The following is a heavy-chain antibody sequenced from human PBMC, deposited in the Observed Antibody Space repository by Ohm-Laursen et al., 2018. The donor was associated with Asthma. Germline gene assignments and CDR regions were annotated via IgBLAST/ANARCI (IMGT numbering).Heavy chain of an antibody. CDR3: ARGPSEYYDSITFDY. J-gene: IGHJ4*02. CDR2: IIPIFGTA. D-gene: IGHD3-22*01. CDR1: GGTFSSYA. Sequence: ASVKVSCKASGGTFSSYAISWVRQAPGQGLEWTGGIIPIFGTANYAQKFQGRVTITADESTSTAYMELSSLRSEDTAVYYCARGPSEYYDSITFDYWGQGTLVTVSS. V-gene: IGHV1-69*13.